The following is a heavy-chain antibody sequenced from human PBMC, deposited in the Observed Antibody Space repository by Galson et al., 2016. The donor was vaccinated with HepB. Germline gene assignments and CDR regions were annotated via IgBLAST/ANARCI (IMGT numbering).Heavy chain of an antibody. CDR3: ARRDILTGLDI. CDR2: VDPSDSYP. Sequence: QSGAEVKKPGESLTISCKASGYSFVSYWISWVRQMPGKGLEWMGRVDPSDSYPNYGPSFQRHVTISSDKSINTAYLQWSSLKASDTAMYYCARRDILTGLDIWGQGTMVTVSS. V-gene: IGHV5-10-1*01. D-gene: IGHD3-9*01. CDR1: GYSFVSYW. J-gene: IGHJ3*02.